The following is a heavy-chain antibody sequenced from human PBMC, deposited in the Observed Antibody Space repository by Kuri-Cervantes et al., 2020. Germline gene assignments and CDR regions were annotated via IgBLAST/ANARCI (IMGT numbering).Heavy chain of an antibody. Sequence: SGPTLVKPTQTLTLTCTFSGFSRTTRQVGVGWIRQPPGMGPEWLALIYWDDDKRYSPSLKSRLTITKDTSKNQVVLTMTNMDPVDTATYYCAHSADYYGSGSYSGNWFDPWGQGTLVTVSS. CDR1: GFSRTTRQVG. J-gene: IGHJ5*02. CDR2: IYWDDDK. CDR3: AHSADYYGSGSYSGNWFDP. D-gene: IGHD3-10*01. V-gene: IGHV2-5*02.